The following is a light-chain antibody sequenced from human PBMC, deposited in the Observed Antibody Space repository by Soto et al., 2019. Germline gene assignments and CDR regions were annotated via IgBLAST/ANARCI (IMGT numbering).Light chain of an antibody. V-gene: IGLV4-69*01. J-gene: IGLJ2*01. CDR2: VNSDGSH. Sequence: QSVLTQSPSASASLGASVKLTCTLSSGHSSYAIAWHQQQPEKGPRYLMRVNSDGSHSKGDGIPERFSGSSSGAERYLTISSLQSEDEADYYCQTWGVFGGGTKVTVL. CDR1: SGHSSYA. CDR3: QTWGV.